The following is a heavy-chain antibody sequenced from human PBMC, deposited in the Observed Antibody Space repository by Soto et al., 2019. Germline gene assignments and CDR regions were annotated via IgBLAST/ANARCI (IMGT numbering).Heavy chain of an antibody. Sequence: TGGSLRLSCAASGFTFSNAWMNWVRQAPGKGLEWVGRIKSKTDGGTTDYAAPVKGRFTISRDDSKNTLYLQMNSLKTEDTAVYYCTSPPVAGYYYYYVMDFRGQGSKVTVSS. CDR2: IKSKTDGGTT. D-gene: IGHD6-19*01. V-gene: IGHV3-15*07. CDR3: TSPPVAGYYYYYVMDF. CDR1: GFTFSNAW. J-gene: IGHJ6*02.